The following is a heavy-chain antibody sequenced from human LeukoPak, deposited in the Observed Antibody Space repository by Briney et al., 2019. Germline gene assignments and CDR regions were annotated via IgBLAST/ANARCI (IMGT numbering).Heavy chain of an antibody. D-gene: IGHD5-12*01. CDR1: GFTFSRNV. CDR2: ISYDGTNK. Sequence: GGSLRLSCAASGFTFSRNVMHWVRQAPGKGLEWVAVISYDGTNKYYADSVKGRFTISRDNSKNTLYLQMNSLRAEDTAVYYCAKEAASGYYRTSDYWGQGTLVTVSS. CDR3: AKEAASGYYRTSDY. J-gene: IGHJ4*02. V-gene: IGHV3-30-3*01.